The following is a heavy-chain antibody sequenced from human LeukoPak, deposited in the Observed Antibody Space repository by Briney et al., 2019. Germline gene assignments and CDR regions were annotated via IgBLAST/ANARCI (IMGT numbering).Heavy chain of an antibody. D-gene: IGHD3-22*01. CDR3: ARGGNYYDSSGYYWMDV. V-gene: IGHV1-8*02. J-gene: IGHJ6*02. CDR2: MNPNSGNT. CDR1: GGTFSSYA. Sequence: ASVKVSCKASGGTFSSYAISWMRQAPGQGLEWMGWMNPNSGNTGYAQKFQGRVTMTRNTSISTAYMELSSLRSEDTAVYYCARGGNYYDSSGYYWMDVWGQGTTVTVSS.